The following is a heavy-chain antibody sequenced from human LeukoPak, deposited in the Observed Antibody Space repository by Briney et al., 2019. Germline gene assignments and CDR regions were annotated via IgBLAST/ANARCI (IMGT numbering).Heavy chain of an antibody. Sequence: SSETLSLTCTVSGGSIGSYYWSWIRQPPGKGLEWIGYIYYSATTNYNPSLKSRVTISVDTSKNQFSLKLSSVTAADTAVYYCARGVYIAAAQYGYWGQGTLVTVSS. D-gene: IGHD6-13*01. CDR2: IYYSATT. CDR3: ARGVYIAAAQYGY. CDR1: GGSIGSYY. J-gene: IGHJ4*02. V-gene: IGHV4-59*01.